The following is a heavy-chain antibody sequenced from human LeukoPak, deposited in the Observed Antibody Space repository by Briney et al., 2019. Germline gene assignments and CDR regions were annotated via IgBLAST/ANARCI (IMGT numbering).Heavy chain of an antibody. D-gene: IGHD3-10*01. CDR1: GFTFSRSA. CDR3: ARDLGTTRSRSGSMNY. J-gene: IGHJ4*02. V-gene: IGHV1-58*02. Sequence: SVKVSCKASGFTFSRSAMQWVRQARGQRLEWIGWIVVGSGNTNYAQKFQERVTMTRDTSISTAYMELSRLRSDDTAVYYCARDLGTTRSRSGSMNYWGQGTLVTVSS. CDR2: IVVGSGNT.